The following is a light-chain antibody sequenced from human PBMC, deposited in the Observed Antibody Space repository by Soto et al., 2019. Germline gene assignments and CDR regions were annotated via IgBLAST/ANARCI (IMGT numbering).Light chain of an antibody. Sequence: QSVLTQPASVSGSPGQSITISYTGTSSDVGHYHYVSWYQQHPGKVPKLMIYDVDNRPSGVSNRFSGSKSGNAASLTISGLQADDEADYYCSSYTSSSTLIFGGGTKLTVL. CDR3: SSYTSSSTLI. J-gene: IGLJ2*01. CDR2: DVD. V-gene: IGLV2-14*03. CDR1: SSDVGHYHY.